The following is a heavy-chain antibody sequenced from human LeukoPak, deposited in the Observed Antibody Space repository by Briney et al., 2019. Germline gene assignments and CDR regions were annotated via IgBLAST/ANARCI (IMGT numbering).Heavy chain of an antibody. D-gene: IGHD3-10*01. CDR2: IKQDGSEE. CDR1: GFTFSTYW. V-gene: IGHV3-7*01. Sequence: GGSLRLPCTGSGFTFSTYWMTWIRQAPGKGLEWVANIKQDGSEEYYVDSVKGRFTISRDNAKNSLYLQMNSLRAEDTAVYYCARHLYTMLRGVITNWFDPWGQGTLVTVSS. J-gene: IGHJ5*02. CDR3: ARHLYTMLRGVITNWFDP.